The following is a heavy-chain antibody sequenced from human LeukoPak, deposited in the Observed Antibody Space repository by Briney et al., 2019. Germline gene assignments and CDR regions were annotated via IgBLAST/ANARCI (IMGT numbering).Heavy chain of an antibody. CDR3: ARGVDWKSTTFDY. D-gene: IGHD1-1*01. CDR1: GGSISSYY. V-gene: IGHV4-59*01. J-gene: IGHJ4*02. Sequence: PSETLSLTCTVSGGSISSYYWNWIRQPPGKGLEWIGYIYSSGTTKYNPSLKSRVTISVDTSKSQFSLKLTSVTAADTAVYYCARGVDWKSTTFDYWGQGTLVTVAS. CDR2: IYSSGTT.